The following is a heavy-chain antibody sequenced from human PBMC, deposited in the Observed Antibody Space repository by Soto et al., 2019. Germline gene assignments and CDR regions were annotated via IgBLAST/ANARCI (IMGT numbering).Heavy chain of an antibody. V-gene: IGHV3-23*01. D-gene: IGHD6-19*01. CDR2: ISGSGTTA. CDR3: AKTTDGWFSAFEI. Sequence: PGGSLGLSCASSGVIFSSSAMSWVCQAPGKGLEWVSAISGSGTTAYYADSVKGRFTFSRDNSKKTMYLQMNSLRAEDTAVYYCAKTTDGWFSAFEIWGQGTMVTVSS. J-gene: IGHJ3*02. CDR1: GVIFSSSA.